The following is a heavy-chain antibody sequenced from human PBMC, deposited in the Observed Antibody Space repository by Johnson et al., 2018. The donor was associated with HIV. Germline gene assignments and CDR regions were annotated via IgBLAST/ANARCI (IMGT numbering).Heavy chain of an antibody. V-gene: IGHV3-23*04. CDR1: GFTFSSYA. D-gene: IGHD1-7*01. CDR2: ISGSGGST. J-gene: IGHJ3*02. Sequence: VQLVESGGGLVKPGGSLRLSCAASGFTFSSYAMHWVRQAPGKGLEWVSAISGSGGSTYYADSVKGRFTISRDNSKNTLYLQMNSLRVEDTATYYCARDLDTGGTTGAFDMWGQGTMVTVSS. CDR3: ARDLDTGGTTGAFDM.